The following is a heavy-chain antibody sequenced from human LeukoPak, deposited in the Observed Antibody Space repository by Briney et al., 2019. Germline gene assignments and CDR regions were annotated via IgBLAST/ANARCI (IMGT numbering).Heavy chain of an antibody. Sequence: GGSLRLSCAASGFTFSSYWMSWVRQARGKGLEWVANIKQDGSEKYYVDSVKGRFTISRDNAKNSLYLQMNSLRAEDTAVYYCAREDVVEAPYFDYWGQGTLVTVSS. V-gene: IGHV3-7*01. CDR3: AREDVVEAPYFDY. J-gene: IGHJ4*02. D-gene: IGHD2-15*01. CDR2: IKQDGSEK. CDR1: GFTFSSYW.